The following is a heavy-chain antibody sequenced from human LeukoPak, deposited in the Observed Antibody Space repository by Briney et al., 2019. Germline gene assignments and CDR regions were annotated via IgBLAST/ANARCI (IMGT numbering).Heavy chain of an antibody. D-gene: IGHD6-13*01. CDR2: INHSGST. V-gene: IGHV4-34*01. Sequence: SETLSLTCAVYGGSFSGYYWSWIRQPPGKGLEWIGEINHSGSTNHNPSLKSRVTISVDTSKNQFSLKLSSVTAADTAVYYCARGYSSSWYYYGMDVWGQGTTVTVSS. CDR1: GGSFSGYY. J-gene: IGHJ6*02. CDR3: ARGYSSSWYYYGMDV.